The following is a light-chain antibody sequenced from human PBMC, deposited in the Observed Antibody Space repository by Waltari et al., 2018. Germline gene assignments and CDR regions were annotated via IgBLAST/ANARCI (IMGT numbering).Light chain of an antibody. J-gene: IGLJ3*02. CDR2: EVT. CDR3: SSYAGSNNWV. CDR1: SSDVGGNYF. Sequence: QSALTQPPSASGSPGQSVTISCTGTSSDVGGNYFVSWYQQHPGKAPKLIIYEVTERPSGIPDRFSGSRSANTASLTVSGLQAEDEADYYCSSYAGSNNWVFGGGTKLTVL. V-gene: IGLV2-8*01.